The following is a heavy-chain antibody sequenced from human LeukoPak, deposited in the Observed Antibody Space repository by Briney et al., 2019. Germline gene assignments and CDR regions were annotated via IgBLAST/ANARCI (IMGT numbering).Heavy chain of an antibody. CDR1: GGTFSSYA. CDR2: ISAYNGNT. CDR3: ARARMGGAFYYYYYMDV. Sequence: ASVKVSCKASGGTFSSYAISWVRQAPGQGLEWMGWISAYNGNTNYAQKLQGRVTMTTDTSTSTAYMELRSLRSDDTAVYYCARARMGGAFYYYYYMDVWGKGTTVTVSS. V-gene: IGHV1-18*01. D-gene: IGHD1-26*01. J-gene: IGHJ6*03.